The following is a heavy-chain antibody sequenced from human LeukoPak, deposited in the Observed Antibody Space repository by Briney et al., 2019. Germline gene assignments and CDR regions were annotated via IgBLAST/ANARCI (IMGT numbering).Heavy chain of an antibody. V-gene: IGHV4-61*01. J-gene: IGHJ4*02. D-gene: IGHD1-26*01. Sequence: KPSETLSLTCTVSGVSVSSDTYYWSWIRQPPGKGLEWIGYIYYSGNTNYNPTLKSRVTIAVDTSKNQYSLRLSSVTAADTAVYYCARFVAGYDSGSYSFDYWGQGTLVTVSS. CDR1: GVSVSSDTYY. CDR2: IYYSGNT. CDR3: ARFVAGYDSGSYSFDY.